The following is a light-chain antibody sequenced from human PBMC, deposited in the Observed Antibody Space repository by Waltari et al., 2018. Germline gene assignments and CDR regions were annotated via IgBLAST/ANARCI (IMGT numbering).Light chain of an antibody. CDR3: QQRSDWLLT. J-gene: IGKJ4*01. CDR1: QCVSSY. V-gene: IGKV3-11*01. Sequence: EIVLTQSPATLSLSPGERATLSCRASQCVSSYLAWYQQKSGQAPSLPIYDASNRATGIPARFSGGGSGTDFTLTISSLEPEDFAVYYCQQRSDWLLTFGGGTKVEIK. CDR2: DAS.